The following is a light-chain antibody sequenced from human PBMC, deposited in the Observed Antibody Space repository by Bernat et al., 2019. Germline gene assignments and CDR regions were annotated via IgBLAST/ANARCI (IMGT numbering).Light chain of an antibody. J-gene: IGKJ3*01. CDR1: QSVSSSY. CDR3: QHYGSSSFT. V-gene: IGKV3-20*01. CDR2: GAS. Sequence: EIVLTQSPGTLSLSPGERATLSRRASQSVSSSYLAGYQQKPGQSPRLLIYGASSRATGIPDRFRGSGSGTDFTLTVSRLGPENIAVYYCQHYGSSSFTFGPGTQVDIK.